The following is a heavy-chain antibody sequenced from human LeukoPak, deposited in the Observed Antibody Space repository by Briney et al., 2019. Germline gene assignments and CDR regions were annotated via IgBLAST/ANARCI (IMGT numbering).Heavy chain of an antibody. D-gene: IGHD6-13*01. V-gene: IGHV3-9*01. J-gene: IGHJ4*02. CDR2: ISWNSGSI. CDR1: GFTFDDYA. CDR3: AKAHSYSSSWYVPYFGY. Sequence: PGGSLRLSCAASGFTFDDYAMHWVRQAPGKGLEWVSGISWNSGSIGYADSVKGRFTISRDNAKNSLYLQMNSLRAEDTALYYCAKAHSYSSSWYVPYFGYWGQGTLVTVSS.